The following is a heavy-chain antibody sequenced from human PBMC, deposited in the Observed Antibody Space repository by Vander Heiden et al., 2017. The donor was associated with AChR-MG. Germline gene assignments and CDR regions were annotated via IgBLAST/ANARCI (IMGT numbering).Heavy chain of an antibody. J-gene: IGHJ6*03. Sequence: EVQLVESGGGLVQPGGSLRLSCAASGFTFSSYDMHWVRQATGKGLEWVSAIGTAGDTYYPGSVKGRFTISRENAKNSLYLQMNSLRAGDTAVYYCARGGGGMGGGVYYYMDVWGKGTTVTVSS. V-gene: IGHV3-13*01. CDR1: GFTFSSYD. D-gene: IGHD2-15*01. CDR2: IGTAGDT. CDR3: ARGGGGMGGGVYYYMDV.